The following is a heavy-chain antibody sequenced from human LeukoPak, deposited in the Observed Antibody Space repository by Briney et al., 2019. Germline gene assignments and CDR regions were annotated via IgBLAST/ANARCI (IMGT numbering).Heavy chain of an antibody. CDR3: AKVGLRQDYFDY. Sequence: GRSLRLSCAASGFTFDDYAMHWVRQAPGKGLEWVSGISWNSGSIGYADSVKGRFTISRDNAKNSLYLQINSLRAEDTALYYCAKVGLRQDYFDYWGQGTLVTVSS. D-gene: IGHD3-16*01. V-gene: IGHV3-9*01. CDR2: ISWNSGSI. CDR1: GFTFDDYA. J-gene: IGHJ4*02.